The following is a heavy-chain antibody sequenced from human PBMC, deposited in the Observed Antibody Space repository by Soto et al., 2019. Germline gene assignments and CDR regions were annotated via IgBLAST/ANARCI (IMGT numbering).Heavy chain of an antibody. Sequence: SETLSLTCTVSGGSISSGDYYWSWIRQPPGKGLEWIGYIYYSGSTYYNPSLKSRVTISVDTSKNQFSLKLSSVTAADTAVYYCARDYNFRSGYETDDAFDIWGQGTMVTVS. CDR3: ARDYNFRSGYETDDAFDI. CDR2: IYYSGST. V-gene: IGHV4-30-4*01. D-gene: IGHD3-3*01. CDR1: GGSISSGDYY. J-gene: IGHJ3*02.